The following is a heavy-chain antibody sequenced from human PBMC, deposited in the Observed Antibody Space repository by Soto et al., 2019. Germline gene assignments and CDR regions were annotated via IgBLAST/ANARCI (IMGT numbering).Heavy chain of an antibody. CDR1: GGSISSSNW. Sequence: PSETLSLTCAVSGGSISSSNWWSWVRQPPGKGLEWIGEIYHSGSTNYNPSLKSRVTISVDKSKNQFSLKLSSVTAADTAVYYCARGLPYYDFWXGYYADYYYYGMDVWGQGTTVTVSS. CDR3: ARGLPYYDFWXGYYADYYYYGMDV. V-gene: IGHV4-4*02. D-gene: IGHD3-3*01. CDR2: IYHSGST. J-gene: IGHJ6*02.